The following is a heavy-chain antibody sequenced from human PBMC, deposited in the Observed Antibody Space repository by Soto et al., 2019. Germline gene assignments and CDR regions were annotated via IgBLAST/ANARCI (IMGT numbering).Heavy chain of an antibody. CDR1: GYTFTRYY. J-gene: IGHJ4*02. V-gene: IGHV1-46*01. CDR3: ARDITVVKGAFDY. Sequence: ASVKVSCKASGYTFTRYYMHWVRQAPGQGFEWMGVINPSGGSTTYAQKFQGRVTVTRDTSTSTVYMELSSLRSEDTAVYYCARDITVVKGAFDYWGQGTLVTVSS. D-gene: IGHD2-15*01. CDR2: INPSGGST.